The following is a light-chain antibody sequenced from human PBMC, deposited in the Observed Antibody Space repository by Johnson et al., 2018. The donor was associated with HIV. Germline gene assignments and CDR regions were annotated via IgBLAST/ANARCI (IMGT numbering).Light chain of an antibody. J-gene: IGLJ1*01. CDR2: DNN. CDR1: SSNIGNNY. V-gene: IGLV1-51*01. CDR3: GTWDSRLSTYV. Sequence: QSVLTQPPSVSAAPGQKVTISCSGSSSNIGNNYVSWYQQLPGTAPKLLIYDNNKRPSGIPDRFSGSKSGTSATLGITGLQTGDEADHYCGTWDSRLSTYVFGTVTTGTVL.